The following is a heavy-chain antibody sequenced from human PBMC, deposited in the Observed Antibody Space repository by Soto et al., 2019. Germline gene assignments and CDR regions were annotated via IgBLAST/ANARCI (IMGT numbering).Heavy chain of an antibody. V-gene: IGHV1-69*13. D-gene: IGHD3-10*01. J-gene: IGHJ6*02. Sequence: SVKVSCKASGGTFSSYAISWVRQAPGQGLEWMGGIIPIFGTANYAQKFQGRVTITADESTSTAYMELSSLRSEDTAVYYSARALLLWFGEFYYYYGMDVWGQGTTVTVSS. CDR3: ARALLLWFGEFYYYYGMDV. CDR1: GGTFSSYA. CDR2: IIPIFGTA.